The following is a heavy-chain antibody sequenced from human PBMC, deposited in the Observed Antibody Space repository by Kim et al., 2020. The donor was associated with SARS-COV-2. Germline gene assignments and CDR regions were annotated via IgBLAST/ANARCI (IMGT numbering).Heavy chain of an antibody. D-gene: IGHD3-22*01. J-gene: IGHJ4*02. CDR3: ARDEDSSGYVTSPPDY. V-gene: IGHV3-21*01. Sequence: SVKGRFTISRDNAKNSLYLQMNSLRAEDTAVYYCARDEDSSGYVTSPPDYWGQGTLVTVSS.